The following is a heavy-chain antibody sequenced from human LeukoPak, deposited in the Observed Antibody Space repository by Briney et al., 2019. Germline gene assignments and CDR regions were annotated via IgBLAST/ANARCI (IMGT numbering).Heavy chain of an antibody. J-gene: IGHJ3*02. CDR3: ARKESGQLVRGAFDI. CDR1: GYSISSGYY. V-gene: IGHV4-38-2*01. D-gene: IGHD6-6*01. CDR2: IYHSGST. Sequence: PSETLSLTCAVSGYSISSGYYWGWIRQPPGKGLEWIGSIYHSGSTYYNPSLKSRVTISVDTSKNQFSLKLSSVTAADTAVYYCARKESGQLVRGAFDIWGQGTMVTVSS.